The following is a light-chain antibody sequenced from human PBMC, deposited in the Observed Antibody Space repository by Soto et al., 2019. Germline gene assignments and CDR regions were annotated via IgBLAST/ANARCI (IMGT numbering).Light chain of an antibody. CDR3: QSYDTSLSGHV. J-gene: IGLJ1*01. CDR1: SSDVGAYIY. V-gene: IGLV2-11*01. CDR2: DVS. Sequence: QSALTQPRSVSGSPGQSVTISCTGTSSDVGAYIYVSWYQQDPGKAPKLMIYDVSKRPSGVPDRFSGSKSGTSASLAITGLQAEDEADYYCQSYDTSLSGHVFGTGTKVTVL.